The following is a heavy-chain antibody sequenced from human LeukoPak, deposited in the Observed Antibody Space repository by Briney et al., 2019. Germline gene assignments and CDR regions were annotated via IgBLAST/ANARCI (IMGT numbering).Heavy chain of an antibody. V-gene: IGHV1-18*01. Sequence: ASVKVSCKASGYTFTSYGISWVRQAPGQGLEWMGWISAYNGNTNYAQKLQGRVTMTTDTSTSTAYMEPRSLRSDDTAVYYCARDKKVVITTWCCAFDIWGQGTMVTVSS. CDR3: ARDKKVVITTWCCAFDI. CDR2: ISAYNGNT. D-gene: IGHD3-22*01. CDR1: GYTFTSYG. J-gene: IGHJ3*02.